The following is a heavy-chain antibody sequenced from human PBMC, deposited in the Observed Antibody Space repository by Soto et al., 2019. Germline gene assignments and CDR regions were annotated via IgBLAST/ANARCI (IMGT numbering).Heavy chain of an antibody. CDR3: ARTPNYYDSSGYDDY. D-gene: IGHD3-22*01. CDR2: ISAYNGNT. J-gene: IGHJ4*02. V-gene: IGHV1-18*04. CDR1: GYTFTSYG. Sequence: ASVKVSCKASGYTFTSYGISWVRQAPGQGLEWMGWISAYNGNTNYAQKLQGRVTMTTDTSTSTAYMELRSLRSDDTAVYYCARTPNYYDSSGYDDYWGQGTLVTVS.